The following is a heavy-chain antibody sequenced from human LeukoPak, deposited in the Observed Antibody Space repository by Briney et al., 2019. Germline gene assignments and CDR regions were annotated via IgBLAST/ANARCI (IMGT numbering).Heavy chain of an antibody. CDR2: ISSSGSTI. V-gene: IGHV3-48*03. D-gene: IGHD3-10*01. J-gene: IGHJ4*02. Sequence: GGSLRLSCAASGFTFSSYEMNWVRQAPGKGLEWVSYISSSGSTIYYADSVKGRFTISRDNAKNSLYLQMNSLRAEDTAFYYCARERYYGSGTDHWGQGTLVTVSS. CDR1: GFTFSSYE. CDR3: ARERYYGSGTDH.